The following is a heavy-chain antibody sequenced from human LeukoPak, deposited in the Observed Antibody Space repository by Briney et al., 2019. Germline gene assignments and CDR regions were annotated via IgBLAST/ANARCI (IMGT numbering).Heavy chain of an antibody. V-gene: IGHV3-30*03. J-gene: IGHJ4*02. Sequence: GRSLRLSCAACGVTLSDYAMHWTRQAPGKGLEWVAAISRDGSEKNYADSVKGRFTVSRDTSKKTIYLQMDSLRDEDTGVYRCAARDGGDYPYFDYWGPGTLVTVSS. CDR3: AARDGGDYPYFDY. CDR2: ISRDGSEK. CDR1: GVTLSDYA. D-gene: IGHD4-17*01.